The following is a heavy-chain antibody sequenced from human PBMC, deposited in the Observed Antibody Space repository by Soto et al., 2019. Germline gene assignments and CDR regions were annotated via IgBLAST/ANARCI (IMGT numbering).Heavy chain of an antibody. Sequence: GGSLRLSCAASGFTFSGSAMHWVRQASGKGLEWVGRIRSKANSYATAYAASVKGRFTISRDDSKNTAYLQMNSLKTEDTAVYYCTTITGTDYYFYYGMDVWGQGTTVTVSS. D-gene: IGHD1-20*01. CDR1: GFTFSGSA. V-gene: IGHV3-73*01. CDR3: TTITGTDYYFYYGMDV. J-gene: IGHJ6*02. CDR2: IRSKANSYAT.